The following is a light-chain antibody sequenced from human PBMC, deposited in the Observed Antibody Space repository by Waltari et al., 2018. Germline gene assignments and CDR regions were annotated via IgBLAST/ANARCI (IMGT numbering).Light chain of an antibody. CDR3: CSNVGSSVF. CDR2: EGN. Sequence: QSALTQPASVSGSPGQSLTISCPGFNSNVGSYNLVYWYQKHPGKAPKLLSYEGNRRPSGVSNRFSGSKSDNTASLTLSGLQAEDEADYYCCSNVGSSVFFGGGTKLTVL. V-gene: IGLV2-23*03. CDR1: NSNVGSYNL. J-gene: IGLJ2*01.